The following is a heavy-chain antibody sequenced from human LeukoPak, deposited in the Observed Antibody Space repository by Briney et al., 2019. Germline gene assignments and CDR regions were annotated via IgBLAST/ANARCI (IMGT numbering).Heavy chain of an antibody. CDR3: ARDGATFSGYDWYYYMDV. J-gene: IGHJ6*03. Sequence: GGSLRLSCAASGFTFSNYWMSWVRQAPGKGLEWVANIKQDGSEKYYVNSVKGRFTISRDNAKNSLYLQMNSLRAEDTAVYYCARDGATFSGYDWYYYMDVWGKGTTVTVSS. V-gene: IGHV3-7*01. D-gene: IGHD5-12*01. CDR1: GFTFSNYW. CDR2: IKQDGSEK.